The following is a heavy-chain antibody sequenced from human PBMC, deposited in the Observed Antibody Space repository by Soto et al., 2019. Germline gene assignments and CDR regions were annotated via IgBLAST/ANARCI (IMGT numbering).Heavy chain of an antibody. D-gene: IGHD3-9*01. V-gene: IGHV1-69*13. J-gene: IGHJ5*02. Sequence: GPSVKVSCKASGGTFSSYAISWVRQAPGQGLEWMGGIIPIFGTANYAQKFQGRVTITADESTSTAYMELSSLRSEDTAVYYCAREGYDILTGYYMRENWFDPWGQGTLVTVSS. CDR3: AREGYDILTGYYMRENWFDP. CDR2: IIPIFGTA. CDR1: GGTFSSYA.